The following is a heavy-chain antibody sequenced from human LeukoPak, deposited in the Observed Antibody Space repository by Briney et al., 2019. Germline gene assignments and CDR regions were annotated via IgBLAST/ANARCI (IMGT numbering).Heavy chain of an antibody. Sequence: SETLSLTCAVSGYSISSGYYWGWIRQPPGKGLEWIGSIYHSGSTYYNPSLKSRLTISVDTPKNQFSLKLSSVTAADTAVYYCARVYYGSGSSDYWGQGTLVTVSS. CDR2: IYHSGST. CDR1: GYSISSGYY. CDR3: ARVYYGSGSSDY. V-gene: IGHV4-38-2*01. D-gene: IGHD3-10*01. J-gene: IGHJ4*02.